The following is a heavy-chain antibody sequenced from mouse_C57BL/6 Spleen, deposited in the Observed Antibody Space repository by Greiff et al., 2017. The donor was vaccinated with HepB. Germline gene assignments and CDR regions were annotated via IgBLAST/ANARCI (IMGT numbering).Heavy chain of an antibody. D-gene: IGHD2-4*01. J-gene: IGHJ3*01. CDR2: INPNNGGT. Sequence: EVQLQQSGPELVKPGASVKISCKASGYTFTDYYMNWVKQSHGKSLEWIGDINPNNGGTSYNQKFKGKATLTVDKSSSTAYMELRSLTSEDSAVYYCARSRDYDGAWFAYWGQGTLVTVSA. V-gene: IGHV1-26*01. CDR3: ARSRDYDGAWFAY. CDR1: GYTFTDYY.